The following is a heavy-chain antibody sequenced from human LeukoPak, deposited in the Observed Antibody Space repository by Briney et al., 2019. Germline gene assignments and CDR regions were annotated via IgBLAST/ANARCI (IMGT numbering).Heavy chain of an antibody. CDR1: GFTFDDYA. D-gene: IGHD3-22*01. CDR3: AKVTDSSGYGWCDY. CDR2: IDWDGGTT. Sequence: PGRSLRLSCAASGFTFDDYAMYWVRQAPGKGLEWVSFIDWDGGTTYYADSVKGRFTISRDNSKNSLYLQMNSLRAEDTALYYCAKVTDSSGYGWCDYWGQGTLVTVSS. V-gene: IGHV3-43D*03. J-gene: IGHJ4*02.